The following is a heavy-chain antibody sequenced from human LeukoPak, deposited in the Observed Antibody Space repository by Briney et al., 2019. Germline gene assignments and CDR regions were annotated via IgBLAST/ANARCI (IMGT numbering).Heavy chain of an antibody. J-gene: IGHJ4*02. CDR2: ISGSGGST. V-gene: IGHV3-23*01. CDR3: AKDSVAYNYFDY. Sequence: GGSLRLSCAASGFTFSSYAMSWVRQAPGKGLEWVSAISGSGGSTYYADSVKGRFTISRDNSKNTLSLQMNSLRAEDTAVFYCAKDSVAYNYFDYWGQGTLVTVSS. D-gene: IGHD4-11*01. CDR1: GFTFSSYA.